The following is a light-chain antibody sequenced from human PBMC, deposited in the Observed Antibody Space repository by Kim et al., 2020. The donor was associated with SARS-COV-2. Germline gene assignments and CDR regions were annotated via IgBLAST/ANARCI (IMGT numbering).Light chain of an antibody. Sequence: PGKTARIHQGGNSIGSKSVHWYQQKPGQAPVLVIYYDSDRPSGMPERLSGSNSGNTATLTISRVEAGDEADYYCQVWDSSSDHRVVFGGGTQLTVL. CDR1: SIGSKS. V-gene: IGLV3-21*04. CDR2: YDS. CDR3: QVWDSSSDHRVV. J-gene: IGLJ2*01.